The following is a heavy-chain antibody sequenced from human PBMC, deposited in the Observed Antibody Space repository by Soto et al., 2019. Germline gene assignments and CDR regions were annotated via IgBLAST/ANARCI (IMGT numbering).Heavy chain of an antibody. CDR3: ARDPVYSSDWPPDF. CDR1: GFTFSTYS. Sequence: PGGSLRLSCAASGFTFSTYSMNWVRQAPGKGLEWVSSISSSSDYISYADSVKGRFTISRDNAKNSLYLQMNSLRAEDTAVYFCARDPVYSSDWPPDFWGQGTLVTVSS. V-gene: IGHV3-21*01. CDR2: ISSSSDYI. J-gene: IGHJ4*02. D-gene: IGHD6-19*01.